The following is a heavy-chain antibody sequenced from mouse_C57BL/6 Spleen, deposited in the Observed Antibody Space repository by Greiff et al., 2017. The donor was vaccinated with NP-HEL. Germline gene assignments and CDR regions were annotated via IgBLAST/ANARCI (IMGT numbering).Heavy chain of an antibody. J-gene: IGHJ1*03. CDR2: IDPANGNT. D-gene: IGHD1-1*01. V-gene: IGHV14-3*01. CDR3: APIYYYGSSYGYFDV. CDR1: GFNIKNTY. Sequence: VHVKQSVAELVRPGASVKLSCTASGFNIKNTYMHWVKQRPEQGLEWIGRIDPANGNTKYAPKFQGKATITADTSSNTAYLQLSSLTSEDTAIYYCAPIYYYGSSYGYFDVWGTGTTVTVSS.